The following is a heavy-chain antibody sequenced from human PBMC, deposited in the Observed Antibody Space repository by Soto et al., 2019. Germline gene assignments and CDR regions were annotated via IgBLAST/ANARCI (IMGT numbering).Heavy chain of an antibody. Sequence: GGSLRLSCAAAGFSVSTSHISWVRQAPGKGLEWVSYMSSSSSTIYYADSVKGRFTISRDNAKNSLYLQMNSLRDEDTAVYYCARESRFLEWLSLNWFDPWGQGTLVTVSS. CDR2: MSSSSSTI. CDR1: GFSVSTSH. V-gene: IGHV3-48*02. D-gene: IGHD3-3*01. CDR3: ARESRFLEWLSLNWFDP. J-gene: IGHJ5*02.